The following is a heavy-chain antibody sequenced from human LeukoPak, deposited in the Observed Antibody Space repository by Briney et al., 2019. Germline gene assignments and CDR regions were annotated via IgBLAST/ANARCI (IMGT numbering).Heavy chain of an antibody. CDR1: GGTFSSYA. CDR3: ADGIVGATTYYYYGMDV. D-gene: IGHD1-26*01. CDR2: IIPILGIA. V-gene: IGHV1-69*04. J-gene: IGHJ6*02. Sequence: SVKVSCKASGGTFSSYAISWVRQAPGQGLEWMGRIIPILGIANYAQKFQGRVTITADKSTSTAYMELSSLRSEDTAVYYCADGIVGATTYYYYGMDVWGQGTTVTVSS.